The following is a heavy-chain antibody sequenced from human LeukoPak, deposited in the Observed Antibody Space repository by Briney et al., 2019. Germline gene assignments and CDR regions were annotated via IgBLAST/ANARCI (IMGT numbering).Heavy chain of an antibody. V-gene: IGHV3-21*04. Sequence: GGSLRLSCAASGFTFSSYSMNWVRQAPGKGLEWVSSISSSSSYIYYADSVKGRFTISRDNAKNSLYLQMNSLRAEDTAVYYCAKISVVPAATVDYWGQGTLVTVSS. CDR3: AKISVVPAATVDY. D-gene: IGHD2-2*01. CDR1: GFTFSSYS. J-gene: IGHJ4*02. CDR2: ISSSSSYI.